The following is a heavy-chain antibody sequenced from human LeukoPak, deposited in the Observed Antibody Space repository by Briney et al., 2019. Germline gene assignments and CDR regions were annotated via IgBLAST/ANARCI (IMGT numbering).Heavy chain of an antibody. V-gene: IGHV4-31*03. J-gene: IGHJ4*02. CDR2: IYYSGST. D-gene: IGHD1-26*01. CDR3: ASWGAGTFDY. CDR1: GGSISSGGYY. Sequence: PSQTLSLTCTVSGGSISSGGYYWSWIRQHPGKGLEWIGYIYYSGSTHYNPSLKSRVTISVDTSKNQFSLKLSSVTAADAAVYYCASWGAGTFDYWGQGTLVTVSS.